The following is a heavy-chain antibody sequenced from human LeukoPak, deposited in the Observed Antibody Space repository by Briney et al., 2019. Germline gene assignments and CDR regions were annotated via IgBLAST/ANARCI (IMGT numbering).Heavy chain of an antibody. D-gene: IGHD6-19*01. CDR3: AKASSVSGDSSGWLWAFDV. CDR1: GVNFNSYA. Sequence: GGSLRLSRAASGVNFNSYALTWVRPAPGRGLERVSAICVGGGTKYCADSARGRCTISRDNPMNTLYLQMSSLGVHGPAVYFRAKASSVSGDSSGWLWAFDVWGQGTMVTVSS. J-gene: IGHJ3*01. CDR2: ICVGGGTK. V-gene: IGHV3-23*01.